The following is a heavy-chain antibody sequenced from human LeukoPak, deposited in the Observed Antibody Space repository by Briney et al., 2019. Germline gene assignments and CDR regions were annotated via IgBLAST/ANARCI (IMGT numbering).Heavy chain of an antibody. Sequence: GASVKVSCTASGYTFTSYGISWVRQAPGQGLEWMGGIIPIFGTANYAQKFQGRVTITADESTSTAYMELSSLRSEDTAVYYCARGPTEDIVVVVAEYYFDYWGQGTLVTVSS. CDR1: GYTFTSYG. J-gene: IGHJ4*02. D-gene: IGHD2-15*01. V-gene: IGHV1-69*13. CDR3: ARGPTEDIVVVVAEYYFDY. CDR2: IIPIFGTA.